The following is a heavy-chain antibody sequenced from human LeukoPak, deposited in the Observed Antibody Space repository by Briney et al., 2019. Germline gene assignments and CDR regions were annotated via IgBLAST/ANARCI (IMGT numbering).Heavy chain of an antibody. V-gene: IGHV3-11*06. CDR2: ISSSSSYT. Sequence: GGSLRLSWAAAGFTVSDYYMSWIRQAAGEGREWVSYISSSSSYTNYADSVKGRFTISRDNAKNSLYLQMNSLRAEDTAVYYCARGGAFDIWGQGTMVTVSS. J-gene: IGHJ3*02. CDR3: ARGGAFDI. CDR1: GFTVSDYY.